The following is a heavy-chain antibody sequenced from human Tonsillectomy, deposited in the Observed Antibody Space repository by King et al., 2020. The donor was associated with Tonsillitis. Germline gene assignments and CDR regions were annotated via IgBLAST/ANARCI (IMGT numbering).Heavy chain of an antibody. D-gene: IGHD5-12*01. Sequence: EVQLVESGAEVKKPGESLRISCEGSGYSFATYWIGWVRQLPGKGLELMGVIYPGDSETRYSPSFQGQVIISADKSINTAYLQWSRLKASDTAMIYCARRSVDRVGTVMEDVAFDNW. CDR2: IYPGDSET. V-gene: IGHV5-51*03. CDR1: GYSFATYW. J-gene: IGHJ3*02. CDR3: ARRSVDRVGTVMEDVAFDN.